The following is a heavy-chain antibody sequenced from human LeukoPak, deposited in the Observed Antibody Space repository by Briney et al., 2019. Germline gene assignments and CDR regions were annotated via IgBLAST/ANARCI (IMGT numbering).Heavy chain of an antibody. D-gene: IGHD3-22*01. Sequence: GGSLRLSCAASGFTFSSYAMHWVHQAPGKGLEYVSAISSNGGSTYYANSVKGRFTISRDNSKNTLYLQMGSLRAEDMAVYYCARERDYYDSSGPFDYWGQGTLVTVSS. J-gene: IGHJ4*02. CDR2: ISSNGGST. V-gene: IGHV3-64*01. CDR1: GFTFSSYA. CDR3: ARERDYYDSSGPFDY.